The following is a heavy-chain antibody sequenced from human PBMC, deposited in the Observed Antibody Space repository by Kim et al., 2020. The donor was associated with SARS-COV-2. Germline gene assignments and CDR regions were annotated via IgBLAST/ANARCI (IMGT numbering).Heavy chain of an antibody. Sequence: GGSLRLSCAASGFTFSDYYMSWIRQAPGKGLEWVSYISASATKTNHANSVKGRFTISRDNAKNSLNLQMNGLRAEDTAIYYCARTDGEKGLDYWGQGTLVTVSS. V-gene: IGHV3-11*06. CDR2: ISASATKT. CDR3: ARTDGEKGLDY. D-gene: IGHD7-27*01. CDR1: GFTFSDYY. J-gene: IGHJ4*02.